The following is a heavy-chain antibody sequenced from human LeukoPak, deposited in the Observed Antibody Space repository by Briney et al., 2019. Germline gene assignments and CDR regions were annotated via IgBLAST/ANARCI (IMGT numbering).Heavy chain of an antibody. J-gene: IGHJ4*02. CDR1: GFSFSDFD. CDR3: AIIPVGGRFDY. CDR2: IRSDGSDT. D-gene: IGHD3-10*01. Sequence: PGGSLRLSCATSGFSFSDFDMQWVRQAPGQGLEWVAFIRSDGSDTYYGDSVKGRFTVSRDNSKKILHLQMNSLRPGDTAVYYCAIIPVGGRFDYWGQGTLVIVSS. V-gene: IGHV3-30*02.